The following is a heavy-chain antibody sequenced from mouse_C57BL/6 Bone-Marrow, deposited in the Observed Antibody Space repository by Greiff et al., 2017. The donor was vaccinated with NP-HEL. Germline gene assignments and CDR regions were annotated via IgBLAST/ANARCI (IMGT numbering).Heavy chain of an antibody. J-gene: IGHJ4*01. Sequence: EVNVVESGGGLVKPGGSLKLSCAASGFTFSSYAMSWVRQTPEKRLEWVATISDGGSYTYYPDNVTGRFPFSSDKAKYHLYLQMSHLKSEDTAMYYCARNPGYAMDYWGQGTSVTVSS. V-gene: IGHV5-4*03. CDR2: ISDGGSYT. CDR1: GFTFSSYA. CDR3: ARNPGYAMDY.